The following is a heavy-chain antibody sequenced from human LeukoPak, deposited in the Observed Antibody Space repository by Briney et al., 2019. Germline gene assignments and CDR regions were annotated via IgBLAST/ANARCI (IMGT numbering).Heavy chain of an antibody. J-gene: IGHJ6*03. V-gene: IGHV1-69*05. CDR3: ARAPLYSSSSKYYYYYMDV. CDR1: GGTFSSYA. CDR2: IIPIFGTA. D-gene: IGHD6-6*01. Sequence: SVKVSCKASGGTFSSYAISWVRQAPGQGLEWMGGIIPIFGTANYAQKFQGRVTITTDESTSTAYMELSSLRSEDTAVYYCARAPLYSSSSKYYYYYMDVWGKGTTVTVSS.